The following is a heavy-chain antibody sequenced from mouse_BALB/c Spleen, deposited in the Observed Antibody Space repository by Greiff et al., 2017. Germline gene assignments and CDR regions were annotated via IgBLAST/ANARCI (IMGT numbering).Heavy chain of an antibody. J-gene: IGHJ3*01. V-gene: IGHV2-4-1*01. CDR1: GFSLTSYG. D-gene: IGHD1-1*01. CDR2: IWSGGST. CDR3: ARGDYGSRDWFAY. Sequence: QVQLQQSGPGLVQPSQSLSITCTVSGFSLTSYGVHWVRQSPGKGLEWLGVIWSGGSTDYNAAFISRLSISKDNSKSQVFFKMNSLQADDTAIYYCARGDYGSRDWFAYWGQGTLVTVSA.